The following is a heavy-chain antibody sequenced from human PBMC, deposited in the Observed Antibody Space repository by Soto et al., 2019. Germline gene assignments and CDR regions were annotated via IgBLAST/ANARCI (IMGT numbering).Heavy chain of an antibody. CDR3: AKDAVYNDGLWLMDH. V-gene: IGHV3-23*05. J-gene: IGHJ4*02. D-gene: IGHD2-21*01. Sequence: HPGGSLRLSCAASGFTFRSYAMTWVRQAPGKGLEWVSGIYGSGRGIEYADSVKGRFTISRDNSKNTVYLQMTDLRADDTAVYYCAKDAVYNDGLWLMDHWGQGTQVTVSS. CDR1: GFTFRSYA. CDR2: IYGSGRGI.